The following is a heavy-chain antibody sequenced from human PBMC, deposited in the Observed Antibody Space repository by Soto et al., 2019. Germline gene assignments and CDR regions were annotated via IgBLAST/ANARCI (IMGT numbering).Heavy chain of an antibody. Sequence: PSETLSLTCTVSGGSISSYYWSWIRQPPGKGLEWIGYIYYSGSTNYNPSLKSRVTISVDTSKNQFSLKLSSVTAADTAVYYCARRSRTYYYGSGSYYRPGPFDYWGQGTLVTVSS. J-gene: IGHJ4*02. CDR3: ARRSRTYYYGSGSYYRPGPFDY. V-gene: IGHV4-59*08. CDR2: IYYSGST. CDR1: GGSISSYY. D-gene: IGHD3-10*01.